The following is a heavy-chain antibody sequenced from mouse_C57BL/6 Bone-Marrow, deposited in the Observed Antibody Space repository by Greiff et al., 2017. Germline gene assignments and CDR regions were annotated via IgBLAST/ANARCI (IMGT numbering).Heavy chain of an antibody. V-gene: IGHV1-82*01. CDR1: GYAFSSSW. CDR2: IYPGDGDT. Sequence: VKLQQSGPELVKPGASVKISCKASGYAFSSSWLNWVKQRPGKGLEWIGRIYPGDGDTNYNGKFKGKATLTADKSSSTAYMHICGLSAEESAVYFCARGGYDAWFAYWGDGALGTVSA. D-gene: IGHD2-2*01. J-gene: IGHJ3*01. CDR3: ARGGYDAWFAY.